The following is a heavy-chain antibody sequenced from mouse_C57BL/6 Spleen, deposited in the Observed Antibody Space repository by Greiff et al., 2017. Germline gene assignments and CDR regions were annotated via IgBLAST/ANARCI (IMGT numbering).Heavy chain of an antibody. CDR3: GRKMGNYGYYGAMDY. J-gene: IGHJ4*01. CDR1: GYTFTSYW. CDR2: IDPSDSYT. Sequence: QVQLQQPGAELVMPGASVTLSCKASGYTFTSYWMHWVKQRPGQGLEWIGEIDPSDSYTNYNQKFKGKSILTVDKSSSTAYMELSSLTSEESAVYYCGRKMGNYGYYGAMDYWGQGTSVTVAS. V-gene: IGHV1-69*01. D-gene: IGHD2-3*01.